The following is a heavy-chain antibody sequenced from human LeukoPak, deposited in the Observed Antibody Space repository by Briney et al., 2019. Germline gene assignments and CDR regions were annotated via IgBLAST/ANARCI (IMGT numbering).Heavy chain of an antibody. CDR3: AKTRSCYYYYMDV. J-gene: IGHJ6*03. CDR2: INHSGST. Sequence: KPSETLSLTCAVYGGSFSGYYWSWIRQPPGKGLEWIGEINHSGSTNHNPSLKSRVTISVDTSKNQFSLKLSSVTAADTAVYYCAKTRSCYYYYMDVWGKGTKVTVSS. CDR1: GGSFSGYY. V-gene: IGHV4-34*01.